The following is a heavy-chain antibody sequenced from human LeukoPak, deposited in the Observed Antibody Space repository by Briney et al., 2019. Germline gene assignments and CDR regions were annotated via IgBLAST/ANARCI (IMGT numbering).Heavy chain of an antibody. CDR3: ATSAYYYDSSGYLTFDY. CDR1: GYTFTSDD. D-gene: IGHD3-22*01. J-gene: IGHJ4*02. CDR2: MNPNSGNT. V-gene: IGHV1-8*01. Sequence: ASVKVSCKASGYTFTSDDINWVRQATGQGLEWMGWMNPNSGNTGYAQKFQGRVTMTRNTSISTAYMELSSLRSEDTAVYYCATSAYYYDSSGYLTFDYWGQGTLVTVSS.